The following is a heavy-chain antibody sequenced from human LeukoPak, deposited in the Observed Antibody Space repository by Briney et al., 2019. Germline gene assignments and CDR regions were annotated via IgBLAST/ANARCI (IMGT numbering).Heavy chain of an antibody. Sequence: GGSLRLSCAASGFTFSSYGMHWVRQAPGKGLEWVAVISYDGSNKYYADSVKGRLTISRDNSKNTLYLQMNSLRAEDTAVYYCAKESYGGNSPDAFDIWGQGIMVTVSS. CDR2: ISYDGSNK. J-gene: IGHJ3*02. CDR3: AKESYGGNSPDAFDI. D-gene: IGHD4-23*01. V-gene: IGHV3-30*18. CDR1: GFTFSSYG.